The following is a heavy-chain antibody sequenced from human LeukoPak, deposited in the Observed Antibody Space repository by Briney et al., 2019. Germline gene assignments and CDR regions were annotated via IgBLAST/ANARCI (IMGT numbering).Heavy chain of an antibody. J-gene: IGHJ4*02. CDR2: FDPEDGEDGET. V-gene: IGHV1-24*01. D-gene: IGHD3-9*01. CDR3: AMTDRYAGRPFDY. Sequence: ASVKVSCKVSGYSLIEVAMHWVRQAPGKGLDWVGSFDPEDGEDGETHYAQKFQGRVTMTEDASTDTAYMELTSLSSEDTALYYCAMTDRYAGRPFDYWGQGTLVTVSS. CDR1: GYSLIEVA.